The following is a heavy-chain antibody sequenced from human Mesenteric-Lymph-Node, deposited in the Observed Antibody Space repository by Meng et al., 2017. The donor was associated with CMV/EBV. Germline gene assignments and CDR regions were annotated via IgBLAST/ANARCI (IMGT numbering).Heavy chain of an antibody. Sequence: PRPTPGPRLFQPSGTLSLTCAVYRGCSRGSYWNWIRQPPGKGLEWIGEIHHSGSTNYNPSLKRRVHISVDTSKNQFSLKVTSVTAADTAVYYCVPGVGSGSSNWFDPWGQGTLVTVSS. D-gene: IGHD3-10*01. CDR2: IHHSGST. CDR1: RGCSRGSY. V-gene: IGHV4-34*01. J-gene: IGHJ5*02. CDR3: VPGVGSGSSNWFDP.